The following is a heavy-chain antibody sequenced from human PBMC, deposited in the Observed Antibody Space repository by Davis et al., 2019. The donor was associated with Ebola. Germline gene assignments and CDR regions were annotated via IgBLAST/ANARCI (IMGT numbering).Heavy chain of an antibody. J-gene: IGHJ6*04. Sequence: GESLKISCAASGFTFSSYWMHWVRQAPGKGPVWVSRINSDGSSTSYADSVKGRFTISSDNAKHTRYLQMNSLRAEDTAVYYCASQCSSTSCYYGMDVWGKGTTVTVSS. CDR1: GFTFSSYW. V-gene: IGHV3-74*01. D-gene: IGHD2-2*01. CDR3: ASQCSSTSCYYGMDV. CDR2: INSDGSST.